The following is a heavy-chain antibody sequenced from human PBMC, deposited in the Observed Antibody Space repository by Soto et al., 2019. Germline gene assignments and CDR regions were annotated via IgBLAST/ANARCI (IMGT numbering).Heavy chain of an antibody. V-gene: IGHV3-49*03. Sequence: EVQLVESGGDLVQPGRSLRLSCTTSGFTFGDYAVSWLRQAPGKGLEWVSFIRSKASGGTAEYAASVKGRFTISRDDSKSIAYLKMNSVKTGDTAVYSCGRDLLGVRAFNSWAKGTMATVSS. J-gene: IGHJ3*01. CDR3: GRDLLGVRAFNS. D-gene: IGHD3-16*01. CDR1: GFTFGDYA. CDR2: IRSKASGGTA.